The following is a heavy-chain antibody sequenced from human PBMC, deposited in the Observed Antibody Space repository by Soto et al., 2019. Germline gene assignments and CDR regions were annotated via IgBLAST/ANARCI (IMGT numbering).Heavy chain of an antibody. D-gene: IGHD3-3*01. CDR3: ASDTYYDYWRGSIDAFDY. Sequence: GGSLRLSCAASGFTFSSYSMNWVRQAPGKGLEWVSSISSSTSYIYYADSVKGRFTISRDNAKNSLYLQMNSLRAEDTAVYYCASDTYYDYWRGSIDAFDYWGQGTLVTVSS. CDR1: GFTFSSYS. V-gene: IGHV3-21*01. J-gene: IGHJ4*02. CDR2: ISSSTSYI.